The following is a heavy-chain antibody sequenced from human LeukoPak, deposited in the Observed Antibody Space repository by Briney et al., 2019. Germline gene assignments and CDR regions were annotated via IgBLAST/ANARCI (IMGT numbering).Heavy chain of an antibody. Sequence: SVKVSCKASGGTFSSYAISWVRQAPGQGLEWMGGIIPIFGTANYAQKFQGRVTITPDESTSTAYMELSSLRSEDTAVYYCAREYSSSWYGAGYFDYWGQGTLVTVSS. CDR2: IIPIFGTA. CDR1: GGTFSSYA. J-gene: IGHJ4*02. D-gene: IGHD6-13*01. CDR3: AREYSSSWYGAGYFDY. V-gene: IGHV1-69*13.